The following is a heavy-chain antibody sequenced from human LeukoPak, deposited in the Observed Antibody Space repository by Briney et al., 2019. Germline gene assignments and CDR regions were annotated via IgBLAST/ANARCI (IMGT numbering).Heavy chain of an antibody. J-gene: IGHJ6*03. V-gene: IGHV4-34*01. Sequence: SETLSLTCAVYGGSFSGYYWSRIRQPPGKGLEWIGEINHSGSTNYNPSLKSRVTISVDTSKNQFSLKLSSVTAADTAVYYCARLRGDSIAARRVYYYYMDVWGKGTTVTVSS. CDR1: GGSFSGYY. CDR3: ARLRGDSIAARRVYYYYMDV. D-gene: IGHD6-6*01. CDR2: INHSGST.